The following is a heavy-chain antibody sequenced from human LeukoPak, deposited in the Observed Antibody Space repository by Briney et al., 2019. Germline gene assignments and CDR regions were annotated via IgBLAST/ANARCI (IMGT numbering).Heavy chain of an antibody. Sequence: GGSLRLSCAAFGFTFSSYWMTWVRQAPGKGLEWVAHIKGDGTSNKYVDSVKGRFTISRDNTKNSLFLQLNSLRAEDTAVYYCVRDRGWFHFDLWGQGTLVTVSS. CDR2: IKGDGTSN. D-gene: IGHD3-10*01. V-gene: IGHV3-7*01. CDR1: GFTFSSYW. CDR3: VRDRGWFHFDL. J-gene: IGHJ4*02.